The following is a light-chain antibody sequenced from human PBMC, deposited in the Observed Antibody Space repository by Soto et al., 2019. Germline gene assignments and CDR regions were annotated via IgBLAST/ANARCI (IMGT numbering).Light chain of an antibody. CDR2: KAS. CDR3: QQYKSYSRT. J-gene: IGKJ2*01. V-gene: IGKV1-5*03. CDR1: QSISPW. Sequence: DIQMSQYPSTLSASVGDRVTITCRASQSISPWLAWYQQKPGKAPKILIYKASSLESGVPSRFSGSESGTEFTLTISVLQPDDFATYYCQQYKSYSRTFGQGTKLEIK.